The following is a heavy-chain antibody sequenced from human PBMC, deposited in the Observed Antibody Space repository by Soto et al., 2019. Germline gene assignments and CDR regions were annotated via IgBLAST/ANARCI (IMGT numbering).Heavy chain of an antibody. J-gene: IGHJ4*02. CDR1: GFTFSSYW. V-gene: IGHV3-74*01. Sequence: EVQLVESGGGLVQPGGSLRLSCAASGFTFSSYWMPWVRQAPGKGLEWISRINTDGSSTSYVDSVQGRFTISRDNGKNTLFLQMNSLRGEDSAVYYCARRGSSVTRGLHYWGQGTLVTVSS. D-gene: IGHD2-2*01. CDR2: INTDGSST. CDR3: ARRGSSVTRGLHY.